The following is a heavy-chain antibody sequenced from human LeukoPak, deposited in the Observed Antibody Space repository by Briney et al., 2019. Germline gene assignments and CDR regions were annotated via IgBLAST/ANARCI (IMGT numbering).Heavy chain of an antibody. J-gene: IGHJ4*02. CDR2: IRYDGSNK. D-gene: IGHD6-19*01. V-gene: IGHV3-30*02. CDR1: GFTFSSYG. CDR3: AKDPFVRQWLVCYFDY. Sequence: PGGSLRLSCAASGFTFSSYGMHWVRQAPGKGLEWVAFIRYDGSNKYYADSVKGRFTISRDNSKNTLYLQMNSLRAEDTAVYYCAKDPFVRQWLVCYFDYWGQGTLVTVSS.